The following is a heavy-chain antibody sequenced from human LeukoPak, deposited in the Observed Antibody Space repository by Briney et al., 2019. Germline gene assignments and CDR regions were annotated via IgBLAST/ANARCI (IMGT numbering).Heavy chain of an antibody. D-gene: IGHD3-10*01. J-gene: IGHJ6*02. CDR3: ARGLCGSGGCNYNYYGMDV. CDR2: INHSGST. Sequence: SETLSLTCTVSGGSISSDYWSWIRQPPGKGLEWIGDINHSGSTNYNPSLKSRVTMSEDTSKNQFSLKLSSVTAADTAVYYCARGLCGSGGCNYNYYGMDVWGQGTTVTVSS. V-gene: IGHV4-34*01. CDR1: GGSISSDY.